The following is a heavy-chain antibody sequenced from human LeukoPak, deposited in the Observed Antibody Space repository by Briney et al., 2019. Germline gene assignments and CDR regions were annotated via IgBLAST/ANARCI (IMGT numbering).Heavy chain of an antibody. Sequence: ASVKVSCKASVYTFTVYYTHWVRQAPGQGREWMGWINPNSGGTNYAQKFQGRVTMTRDTSISTAYMELSRLRSDDTAVYYCAREGIAAAGIQHWGQGTLVTVSS. CDR1: VYTFTVYY. J-gene: IGHJ1*01. CDR3: AREGIAAAGIQH. D-gene: IGHD6-13*01. V-gene: IGHV1-2*02. CDR2: INPNSGGT.